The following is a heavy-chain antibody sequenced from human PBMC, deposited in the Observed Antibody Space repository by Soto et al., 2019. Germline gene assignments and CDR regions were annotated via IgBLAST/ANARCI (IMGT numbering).Heavy chain of an antibody. CDR2: IYYSGIT. Sequence: PSETLSLTCTVSGGSISSYYWSWIRQPPGKGLEWIGYIYYSGITNYNPSLKSRVTISVDTSKNQFSLKLSSVTAADTAVYYCARHPGYYDILTGYTTYYFDSWGQGILVTVSS. D-gene: IGHD3-9*01. CDR1: GGSISSYY. CDR3: ARHPGYYDILTGYTTYYFDS. V-gene: IGHV4-59*08. J-gene: IGHJ4*02.